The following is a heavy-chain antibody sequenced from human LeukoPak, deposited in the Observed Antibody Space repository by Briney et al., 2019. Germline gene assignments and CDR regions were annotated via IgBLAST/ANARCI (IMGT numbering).Heavy chain of an antibody. Sequence: SETLSLTCSVSGSSISGDYYWGWVRQPPGKGLEWIGSIKHRGRSYYNPSLKSRVTISVDTSKNQFSLQLSSVTAADTAVYYCARVVGATSIDYWGQGILVTVSS. D-gene: IGHD2-15*01. CDR1: GSSISGDYY. J-gene: IGHJ4*02. V-gene: IGHV4-38-2*02. CDR3: ARVVGATSIDY. CDR2: IKHRGRS.